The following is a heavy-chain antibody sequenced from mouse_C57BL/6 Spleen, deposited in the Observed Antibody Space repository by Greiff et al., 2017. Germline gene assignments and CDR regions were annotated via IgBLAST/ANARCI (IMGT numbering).Heavy chain of an antibody. CDR2: INYDGSST. J-gene: IGHJ2*01. CDR1: GFTFSDYY. D-gene: IGHD3-1*01. CDR3: AREGAQGHYFDD. V-gene: IGHV5-16*01. Sequence: EVQLVESEGGLVQPGSSMKLSCTASGFTFSDYYMAWVRQVPEKGLEWVANINYDGSSTYYLDSLKSRFIISRNNAKNILYLQLSSLKSEDTATNCCAREGAQGHYFDDWGKGTTLTVSS.